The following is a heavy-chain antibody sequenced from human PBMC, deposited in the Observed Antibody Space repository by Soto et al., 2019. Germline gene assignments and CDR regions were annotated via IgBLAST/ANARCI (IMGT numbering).Heavy chain of an antibody. D-gene: IGHD3-16*01. CDR2: IYYSGST. V-gene: IGHV4-31*03. CDR1: GGSISSGGYY. Sequence: QVQLQESGPGLVKPSQTLSLTCTVSGGSISSGGYYWSWIRQHPGKGLEWIGYIYYSGSTYYNPSLKRRVTISVDTSKNQFSLKLSSVTAADTAVYYCARDDTGGGYSFFGYWGQGTLVTVSS. CDR3: ARDDTGGGYSFFGY. J-gene: IGHJ4*02.